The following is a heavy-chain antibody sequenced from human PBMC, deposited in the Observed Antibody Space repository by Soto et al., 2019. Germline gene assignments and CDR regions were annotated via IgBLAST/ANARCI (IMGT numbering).Heavy chain of an antibody. Sequence: PSDPLSLTSTGSGSPISSPAYFSGWIRHPPGKGLEWIGSIHHTGSTYYNPPLKSRVTVSVDTSKNQFSLKLTSVTAADTAVYYCARQRDYYDTSGDSYFDYWGQGTLVTVS. CDR2: IHHTGST. CDR1: GSPISSPAYF. V-gene: IGHV4-39*01. J-gene: IGHJ4*02. D-gene: IGHD3-22*01. CDR3: ARQRDYYDTSGDSYFDY.